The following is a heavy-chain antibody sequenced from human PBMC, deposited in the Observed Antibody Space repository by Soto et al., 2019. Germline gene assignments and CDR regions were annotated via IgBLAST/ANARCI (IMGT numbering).Heavy chain of an antibody. D-gene: IGHD3-22*01. CDR2: INSSGGST. Sequence: ASVKVSCTASGYTFANYHMHWVRQAPRQGFEWMGVINSSGGSTSYEQKFRGRVTMTRETSTSTVYMELSSLRSEDTAVYYCARGNYYDSSGYYFDDWGQGALVTVSS. V-gene: IGHV1-46*03. CDR1: GYTFANYH. CDR3: ARGNYYDSSGYYFDD. J-gene: IGHJ4*02.